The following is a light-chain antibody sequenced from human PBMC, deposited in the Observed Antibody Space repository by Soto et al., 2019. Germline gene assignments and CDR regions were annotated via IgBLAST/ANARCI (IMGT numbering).Light chain of an antibody. CDR2: NTN. CDR1: SGSVSTRNY. J-gene: IGLJ3*02. CDR3: VLYVGSGILWV. V-gene: IGLV8-61*01. Sequence: QAVVTQEPSFSVSPGGTVTLTCGLTSGSVSTRNYPSWYQQIPGQAPRTLIYNTNTRSSGVPDRFSGSILSNKAALTITGAQAEDESDYYCVLYVGSGILWVFGGGTKLTVL.